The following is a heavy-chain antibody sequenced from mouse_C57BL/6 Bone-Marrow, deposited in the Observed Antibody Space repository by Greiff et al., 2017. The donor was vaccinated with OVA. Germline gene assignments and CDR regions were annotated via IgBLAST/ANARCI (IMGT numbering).Heavy chain of an antibody. Sequence: QVQLKQSGAELVMPGASVKLSCKASGYTFTSYWMHWVKQRPGQGLEWIGEIDPSDSYTNYNQKFKGKSTLTVDKSSSTAYMQLSSLTSEDSAVYYCARSSILYYFDYWGQGTTLTVSS. V-gene: IGHV1-69*01. D-gene: IGHD2-10*02. CDR1: GYTFTSYW. CDR3: ARSSILYYFDY. CDR2: IDPSDSYT. J-gene: IGHJ2*01.